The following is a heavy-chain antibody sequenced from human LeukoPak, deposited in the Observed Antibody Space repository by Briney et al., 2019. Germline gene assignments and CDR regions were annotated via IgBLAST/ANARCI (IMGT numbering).Heavy chain of an antibody. Sequence: SVKVSCKASGGTFSSYAITWVRQAPGQGLEWMGRIIPIVGKANYAQDFQGRVTITADKSTSTVYVELSSLRSEDTAVYYCARERESGMGLYFDSWGQGTLATVSS. CDR1: GGTFSSYA. J-gene: IGHJ4*02. V-gene: IGHV1-69*04. CDR2: IIPIVGKA. CDR3: ARERESGMGLYFDS. D-gene: IGHD1-26*01.